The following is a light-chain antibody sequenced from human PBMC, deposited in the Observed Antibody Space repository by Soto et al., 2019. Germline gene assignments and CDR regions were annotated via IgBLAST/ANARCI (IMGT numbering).Light chain of an antibody. CDR1: SSDIGDYNY. V-gene: IGLV2-14*01. CDR2: EVT. J-gene: IGLJ2*01. CDR3: SSYSTTSSPHVL. Sequence: QSVLTQPPSASGSPGQSVTISCTGTSSDIGDYNYVSWYQQHPGKAPKLLIYEVTYRPSGVSTRFSASKSGSTASLTISGIQAEDEADYYCSSYSTTSSPHVLFGGGTKLTVL.